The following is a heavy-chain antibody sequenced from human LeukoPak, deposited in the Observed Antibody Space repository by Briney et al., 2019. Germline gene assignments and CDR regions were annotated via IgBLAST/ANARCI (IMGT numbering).Heavy chain of an antibody. CDR1: GGSSSGYY. J-gene: IGHJ5*02. CDR2: INHSGST. V-gene: IGHV4-34*01. D-gene: IGHD3-22*01. CDR3: ARVHYDSSGYYYAWFDP. Sequence: PSETLSLTCAVYGGSSSGYYWSWIRQPPGKGLEWIGEINHSGSTNYNPSLKSRVTISVDTSKNQFSLKLSSVTAADTAVYYCARVHYDSSGYYYAWFDPWGQGTLVTVSS.